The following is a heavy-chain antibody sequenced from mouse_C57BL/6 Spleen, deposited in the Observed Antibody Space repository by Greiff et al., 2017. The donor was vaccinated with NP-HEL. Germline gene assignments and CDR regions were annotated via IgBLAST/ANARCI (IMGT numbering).Heavy chain of an antibody. CDR3: AGGHTTVVATNFDY. V-gene: IGHV1-80*01. D-gene: IGHD1-1*01. CDR1: GYAFSSYW. J-gene: IGHJ2*01. CDR2: IYPGDGDT. Sequence: QIQLQQSGAELVKPGASVKISCKASGYAFSSYWMNWVKQRPGKGLEWIGQIYPGDGDTNYNGKFKGKAKLTADKSSSTAYMQLSSLTSEDSAVYFCAGGHTTVVATNFDYWGQGTTLTVSS.